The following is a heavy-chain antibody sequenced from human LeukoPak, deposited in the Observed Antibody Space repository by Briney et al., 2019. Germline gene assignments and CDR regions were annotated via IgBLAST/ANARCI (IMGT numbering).Heavy chain of an antibody. Sequence: NPLETLTLTCTVSGGSMTYYFWSWVRQPAGKGLEWIGRIYTNDNSNYNPSLKSRVTTSIDTSKNQFSLRLRSVTAADTAIYYCARESTTLGSPYYFDFWGPGTRVTVSS. D-gene: IGHD1/OR15-1a*01. V-gene: IGHV4-4*07. CDR1: GGSMTYYF. CDR2: IYTNDNS. CDR3: ARESTTLGSPYYFDF. J-gene: IGHJ4*02.